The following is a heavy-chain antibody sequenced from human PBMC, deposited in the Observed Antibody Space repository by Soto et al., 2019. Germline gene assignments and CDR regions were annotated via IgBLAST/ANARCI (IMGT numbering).Heavy chain of an antibody. CDR2: IIPIFGTA. D-gene: IGHD5-18*01. J-gene: IGHJ6*02. Sequence: GASVKVSCKASGGTFSSYAISWVRQAPGQGLEWMGGIIPIFGTANYVQKFQGRVTITADESTSTAYMELSSLRSEDTAVYYCAREGYRKYSYYGMDVWGQGTTVTVSS. CDR3: AREGYRKYSYYGMDV. V-gene: IGHV1-69*13. CDR1: GGTFSSYA.